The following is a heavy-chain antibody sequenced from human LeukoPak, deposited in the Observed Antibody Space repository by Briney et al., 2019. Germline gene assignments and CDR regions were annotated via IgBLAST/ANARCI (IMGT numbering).Heavy chain of an antibody. CDR1: GFTFSSYA. CDR2: ISSNGGST. D-gene: IGHD3-3*01. V-gene: IGHV3-64*01. J-gene: IGHJ4*02. Sequence: PGGSLRLSCAASGFTFSSYAMHWVRQAPGKGLEYVSAISSNGGSTYYANSVKGRFTISRDNSKNTLYLQMGSLRAEDMAVYYCARVLDYDFWSLDYWGQGTLVTVSS. CDR3: ARVLDYDFWSLDY.